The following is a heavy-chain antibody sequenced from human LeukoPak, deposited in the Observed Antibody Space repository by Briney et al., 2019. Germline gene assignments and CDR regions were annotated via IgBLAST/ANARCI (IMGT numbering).Heavy chain of an antibody. V-gene: IGHV4-4*02. Sequence: SETLSLTCAVSGGSISSSNWWSWVRQPPGKGLEWIGEIYHSGSTNYNPSLKSRVTISVDKSKNQFSLKLSSVTAADTAVYYCARSVLDETYYMDVWGKGTTVTVSS. D-gene: IGHD3-16*01. J-gene: IGHJ6*03. CDR2: IYHSGST. CDR1: GGSISSSNW. CDR3: ARSVLDETYYMDV.